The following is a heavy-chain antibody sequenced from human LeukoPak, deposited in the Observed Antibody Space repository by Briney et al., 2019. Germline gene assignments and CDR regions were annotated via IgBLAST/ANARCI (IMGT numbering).Heavy chain of an antibody. CDR1: GVIFSSYA. Sequence: GALRRSCAASGVIFSSYAMHWVRQAPGRGLVGGAVISYDGSNKYYADSVKGRFTISRDNSKNTLYLQMNSLRAEDTAVYYCARDLQLDYWGQGTLVTVSS. J-gene: IGHJ4*02. D-gene: IGHD6-13*01. V-gene: IGHV3-30-3*01. CDR3: ARDLQLDY. CDR2: ISYDGSNK.